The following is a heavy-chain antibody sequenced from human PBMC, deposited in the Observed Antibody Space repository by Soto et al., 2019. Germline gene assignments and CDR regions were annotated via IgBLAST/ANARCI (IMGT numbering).Heavy chain of an antibody. Sequence: SETLSLTCTVSGGSISNYYCNWIRQPAGKGLEWIGRIDTSGSTNYNPSLKSRVTMSVDTSKQEFSLKLSSVTAADTALYYCARGGQDFWSGPFDYWGRGALVTVYS. V-gene: IGHV4-4*07. CDR2: IDTSGST. D-gene: IGHD3-3*01. CDR1: GGSISNYY. CDR3: ARGGQDFWSGPFDY. J-gene: IGHJ4*02.